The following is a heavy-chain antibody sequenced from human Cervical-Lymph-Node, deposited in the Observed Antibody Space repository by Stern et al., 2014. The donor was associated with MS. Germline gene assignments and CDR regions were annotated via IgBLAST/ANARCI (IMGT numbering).Heavy chain of an antibody. CDR1: GFSLTSSGMS. CDR3: ARTALGAWLYFDY. V-gene: IGHV2-70*11. Sequence: ESGPALVKRTQTLTLTCSFSGFSLTSSGMSVSWIRPPPGKALEWLSGIDWDDEKYYSTSLETRLTISKDTSENQVVLTVANMGPIDTGTYYCARTALGAWLYFDYWGQGALITVSS. J-gene: IGHJ4*02. D-gene: IGHD3-10*01. CDR2: IDWDDEK.